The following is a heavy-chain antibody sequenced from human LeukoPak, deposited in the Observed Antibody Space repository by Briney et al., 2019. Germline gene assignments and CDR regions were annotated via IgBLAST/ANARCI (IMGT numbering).Heavy chain of an antibody. D-gene: IGHD3-16*02. CDR3: ARVKPRWNWFDP. J-gene: IGHJ5*02. V-gene: IGHV1-18*01. CDR2: ISAYNGNT. Sequence: ASVKVSCKASGHTFTSYGISWVRQAPGQGLEWMGWISAYNGNTNYAQKLQGRVTMTTDTSTSTAYMELRSLRSDDTAVYYCARVKPRWNWFDPWGQGTLVTVSS. CDR1: GHTFTSYG.